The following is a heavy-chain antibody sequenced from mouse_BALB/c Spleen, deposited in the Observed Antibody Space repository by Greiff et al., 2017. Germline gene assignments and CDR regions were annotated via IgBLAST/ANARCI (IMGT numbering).Heavy chain of an antibody. Sequence: QVQLQQSGAELVKPGASVKLSCKASGYTFTSYYMYWVKQRPGQGLEWIGEINPSNGGTNFNEKFKSKATLTVDKSSSTAYMQLSSLTSEDSAVYYCTRGGGNYFYWYFDVWGAGTTVTVSS. CDR3: TRGGGNYFYWYFDV. V-gene: IGHV1S81*02. J-gene: IGHJ1*01. D-gene: IGHD2-1*01. CDR1: GYTFTSYY. CDR2: INPSNGGT.